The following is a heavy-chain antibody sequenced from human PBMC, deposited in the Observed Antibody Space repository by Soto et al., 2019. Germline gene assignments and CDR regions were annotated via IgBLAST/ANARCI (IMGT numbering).Heavy chain of an antibody. D-gene: IGHD2-2*01. V-gene: IGHV4-4*02. J-gene: IGHJ6*02. CDR1: GDSVSSSSC. CDR3: VRSVPAATWQYSGMDV. CDR2: IYHSGTF. Sequence: QVRLQESGPGLVEPSGTLSLTGAVSGDSVSSSSCWSWVRQAPGKGLEWIGEIYHSGTFNYNPSLASRVSVSVDKSRNPLSLNLKSVTAADTAVYYCVRSVPAATWQYSGMDVWGQGTTVTVSS.